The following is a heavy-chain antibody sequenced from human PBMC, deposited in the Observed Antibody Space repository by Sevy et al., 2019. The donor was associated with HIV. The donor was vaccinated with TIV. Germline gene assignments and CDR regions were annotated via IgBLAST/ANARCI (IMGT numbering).Heavy chain of an antibody. V-gene: IGHV3-7*01. Sequence: GGSLRLSCAASGFTFSDYWMTWVRQAPGKGLEWVANIKQDGSEKYYVDSVKGRFTISRDNAKNSLYLQMNTLRSEDMAVYYCARDDNLNGDYDHGMDVWGQGTTVTVSS. CDR2: IKQDGSEK. D-gene: IGHD4-17*01. CDR1: GFTFSDYW. CDR3: ARDDNLNGDYDHGMDV. J-gene: IGHJ6*02.